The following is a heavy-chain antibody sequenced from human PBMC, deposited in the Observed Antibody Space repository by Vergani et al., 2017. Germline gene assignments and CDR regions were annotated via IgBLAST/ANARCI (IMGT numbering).Heavy chain of an antibody. V-gene: IGHV7-4-1*02. CDR1: GYTFSTYG. J-gene: IGHJ6*02. CDR2: INTNTGNP. CDR3: AGGGHYYGSGSYYKGAGYYYYGMDV. D-gene: IGHD3-10*01. Sequence: QVQLVQSGAEVKKPGASVKVSCKASGYTFSTYGISWVRQAPGQGLEWMGWINTNTGNPTYAQGFTGRFVFSLDTSVSTAYLQISSLKAEDTAVYYCAGGGHYYGSGSYYKGAGYYYYGMDVWGQGTTVTVSS.